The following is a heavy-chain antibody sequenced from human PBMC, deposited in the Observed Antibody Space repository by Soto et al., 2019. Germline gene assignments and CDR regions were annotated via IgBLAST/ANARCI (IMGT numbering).Heavy chain of an antibody. CDR1: GFTFRSYA. CDR3: AHTQGIVLVPAAIWY. CDR2: ITASGGST. J-gene: IGHJ4*02. Sequence: GDSLRLSCAASGFTFRSYAMSWVRQAPGNGLEWGSGITASGGSTSYADSVKGRFTIPSDNSKNTLYLQMNSLTAAATAVYYCAHTQGIVLVPAAIWYWGQGTLVTVSS. D-gene: IGHD2-2*02. V-gene: IGHV3-23*01.